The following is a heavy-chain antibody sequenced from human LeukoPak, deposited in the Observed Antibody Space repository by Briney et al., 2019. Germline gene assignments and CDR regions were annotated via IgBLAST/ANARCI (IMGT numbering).Heavy chain of an antibody. J-gene: IGHJ3*02. CDR2: IYYSGST. D-gene: IGHD6-19*01. CDR1: GGSISSSSYY. CDR3: ARWTVALHAFDI. Sequence: SETLSLTCTVSGGSISSSSYYWGWIRQPPGKGLEWIGSIYYSGSTYYNPSLKSRVTISVDTSKNQFSLKLSSVTAADTAVYYCARWTVALHAFDIWGQGTMVIVSS. V-gene: IGHV4-39*07.